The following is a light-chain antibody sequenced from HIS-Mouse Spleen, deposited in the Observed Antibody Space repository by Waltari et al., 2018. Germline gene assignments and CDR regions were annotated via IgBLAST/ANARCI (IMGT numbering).Light chain of an antibody. Sequence: QSALTQPASVSGSPGQSITISCTGTSSDVGGYNYVPWYQQHPGKAPKLMIYDVSNRTSGVSNRFSDSKSGNTASLTISGLQAEDEADYYCSSYTSSSFNVVFGGGTKLTVL. CDR1: SSDVGGYNY. CDR3: SSYTSSSFNVV. V-gene: IGLV2-14*03. CDR2: DVS. J-gene: IGLJ2*01.